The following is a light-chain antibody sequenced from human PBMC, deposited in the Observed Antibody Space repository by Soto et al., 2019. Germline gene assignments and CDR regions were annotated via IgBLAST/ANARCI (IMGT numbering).Light chain of an antibody. CDR3: QQYSSTFWT. CDR2: GAS. CDR1: QSISSSY. V-gene: IGKV3-20*01. J-gene: IGKJ1*01. Sequence: EIVLTQSPGTLSLSPGERNTLSCRAIQSISSSYLAWYQQKPGQAPRLLVYGASSRATGFPDRFSGSGSGTDFTLTISRLEPEDFALYYCQQYSSTFWTLGQGTKV.